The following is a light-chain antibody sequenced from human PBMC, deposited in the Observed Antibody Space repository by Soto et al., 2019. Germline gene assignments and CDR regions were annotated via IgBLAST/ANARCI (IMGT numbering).Light chain of an antibody. CDR3: QQYGSSRWT. Sequence: EIVLTQSPGTLSLSPGEGATLSCRASQSVSSNYLAWYQQKPGQAPRLLIYGASSRATGIPDRFSGSGSGTDFTLTISRLEPEDFAVYYCQQYGSSRWTFXQGTKVDIK. CDR1: QSVSSNY. V-gene: IGKV3-20*01. CDR2: GAS. J-gene: IGKJ1*01.